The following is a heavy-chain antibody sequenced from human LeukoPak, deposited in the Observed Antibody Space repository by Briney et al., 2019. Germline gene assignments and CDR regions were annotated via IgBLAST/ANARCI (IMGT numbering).Heavy chain of an antibody. CDR3: AKPTTVTTKKNWFDP. V-gene: IGHV3-23*01. Sequence: GGSLRLSCAASGFTFSSYAMSWVRQAPGKGLEWVSAISGSGGSTYYADSVKGRFTISRDNSKNALYLQMNSLRAEDTAVYYCAKPTTVTTKKNWFDPWGQGTLVTVSS. J-gene: IGHJ5*02. CDR2: ISGSGGST. CDR1: GFTFSSYA. D-gene: IGHD4-17*01.